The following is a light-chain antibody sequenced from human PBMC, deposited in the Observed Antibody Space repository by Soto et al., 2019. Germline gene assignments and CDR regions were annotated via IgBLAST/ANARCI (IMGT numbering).Light chain of an antibody. Sequence: QSVLTQPPSVSATPGQRVTISCSGTYSNIGSNTVAWYQRLPGTAPKLLIYSNNERPSGVPDRFAGSKSGSSASRAISGLQSEDEADYYCAAWDDSLNSPRMLFGGGTKVTVL. CDR2: SNN. J-gene: IGLJ2*01. CDR3: AAWDDSLNSPRML. CDR1: YSNIGSNT. V-gene: IGLV1-44*01.